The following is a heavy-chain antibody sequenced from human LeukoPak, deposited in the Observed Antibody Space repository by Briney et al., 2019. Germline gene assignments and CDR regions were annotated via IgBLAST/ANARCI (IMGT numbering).Heavy chain of an antibody. Sequence: GASVKVSCKASGYTFTTYYIHWVRQAPGQGLEWMGIINPSGGSTTYAQRFQGRVTMTRDTSTSTVYMELSSLRSDDTAVYYCARAPKGVTTGYFDHWGQGTLVTVSS. CDR2: INPSGGST. CDR3: ARAPKGVTTGYFDH. D-gene: IGHD1-26*01. CDR1: GYTFTTYY. J-gene: IGHJ4*02. V-gene: IGHV1-46*01.